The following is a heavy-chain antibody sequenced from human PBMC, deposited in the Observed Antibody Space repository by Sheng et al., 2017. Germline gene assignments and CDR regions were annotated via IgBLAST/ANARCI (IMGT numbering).Heavy chain of an antibody. Sequence: EVQLVESGGDLIQPGGSLRLSCAASGFTVISNYMTWVRQAPGKGLEWVSVIYSGGTTDYAGSVKGRFTISRDISKNTVYLQMNSLRAEDTALYYCARVRGGWYMDSWGQGTLVTVSS. CDR3: ARVRGGWYMDS. D-gene: IGHD6-19*01. CDR2: IYSGGTT. V-gene: IGHV3-53*01. CDR1: GFTVISNY. J-gene: IGHJ4*02.